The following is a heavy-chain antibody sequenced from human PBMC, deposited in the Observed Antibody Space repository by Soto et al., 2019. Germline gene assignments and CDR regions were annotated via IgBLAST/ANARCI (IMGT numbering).Heavy chain of an antibody. Sequence: PSETLSLTSTVSGGSIEEYYWSWIRQPAEKRLEWIGRIDTNGKTDYNPSLKSRVAMSVDTSKKLFSLRLTSVTAADTAVYYCARDLRSNDFASRGYPLFDYWGQGTLVTVSS. CDR2: IDTNGKT. V-gene: IGHV4-4*07. D-gene: IGHD3-22*01. CDR1: GGSIEEYY. J-gene: IGHJ4*02. CDR3: ARDLRSNDFASRGYPLFDY.